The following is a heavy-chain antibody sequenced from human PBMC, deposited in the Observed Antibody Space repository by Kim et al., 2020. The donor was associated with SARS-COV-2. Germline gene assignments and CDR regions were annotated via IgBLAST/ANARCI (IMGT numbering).Heavy chain of an antibody. CDR2: ISWDGSLT. J-gene: IGHJ4*02. CDR3: ARNEGLNIPVAGIVH. D-gene: IGHD6-19*01. V-gene: IGHV3-9*01. CDR1: GFTFEDFA. Sequence: GGSLRLSCAASGFTFEDFAMQGVRQRPGKGPEWVAGISWDGSLTGYAASVKGRFSISRDNARNSVTLQMRRLTSDDTAFYFCARNEGLNIPVAGIVHWGQGALVTVSS.